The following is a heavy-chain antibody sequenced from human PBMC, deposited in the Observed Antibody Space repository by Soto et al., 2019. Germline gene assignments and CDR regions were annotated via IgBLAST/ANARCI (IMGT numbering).Heavy chain of an antibody. CDR1: GGSISTSNW. CDR2: IYYSGST. Sequence: SETLSLTCAVSGGSISTSNWWSWVRQPPGKGLEWIGSIYYSGSTYYNPSLKSRVTISVDTSKNQFSLKLSSVTAADTAVYYCARHTPAISISDHWGQGTLVTVSS. J-gene: IGHJ4*02. D-gene: IGHD2-15*01. CDR3: ARHTPAISISDH. V-gene: IGHV4-39*01.